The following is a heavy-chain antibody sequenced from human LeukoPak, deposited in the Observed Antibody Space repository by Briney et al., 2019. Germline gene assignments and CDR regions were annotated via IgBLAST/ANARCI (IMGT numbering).Heavy chain of an antibody. D-gene: IGHD6-19*01. V-gene: IGHV3-30-3*01. CDR2: ISYDGSNK. J-gene: IGHJ4*02. Sequence: PGGSLRLSCATPGFPFSSYAMHSVRQAPAKGLEWVAVISYDGSNKYYADSVKGRFTISRDNSKNTLYLQMHSLRAEDTAVYYCARDQRKWLVREYYFDYWGQGTLVTVSS. CDR3: ARDQRKWLVREYYFDY. CDR1: GFPFSSYA.